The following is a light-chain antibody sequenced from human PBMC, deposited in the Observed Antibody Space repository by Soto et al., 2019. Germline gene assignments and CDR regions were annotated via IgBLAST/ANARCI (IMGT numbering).Light chain of an antibody. Sequence: EIVLTQSPDTLSLSPGERATLSCRASQSVRSSLAWYQQKPGQAPRLLIYDASNRATGIPASFSGSGSGTDFTLTSSSREPEEFAVYYWQQRSNWPPEVTFGPGTKVDIK. V-gene: IGKV3-11*01. CDR2: DAS. CDR3: QQRSNWPPEVT. CDR1: QSVRSS. J-gene: IGKJ3*01.